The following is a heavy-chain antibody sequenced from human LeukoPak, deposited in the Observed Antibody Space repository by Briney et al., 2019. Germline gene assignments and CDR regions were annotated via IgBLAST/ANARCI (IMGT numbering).Heavy chain of an antibody. CDR2: IYSGGGT. CDR1: GFTFSRNY. CDR3: VRDFGESSVYYFDY. D-gene: IGHD3-22*01. J-gene: IGHJ4*02. Sequence: GGSLRLSCAASGFTFSRNYMNWVRQAPGKGLEWVAVIYSGGGTNYAGSVKGRFTISRDNSKNTLHLQLSSLRAEDTAVYYCVRDFGESSVYYFDYGGQGPLVTVSS. V-gene: IGHV3-53*01.